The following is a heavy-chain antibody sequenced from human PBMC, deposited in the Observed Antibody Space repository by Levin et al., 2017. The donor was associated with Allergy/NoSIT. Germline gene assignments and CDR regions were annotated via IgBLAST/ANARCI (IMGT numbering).Heavy chain of an antibody. J-gene: IGHJ4*02. CDR3: ARGMTTPAIDY. CDR1: GFTFSNYW. V-gene: IGHV3-74*01. D-gene: IGHD4-17*01. Sequence: PGGSLRLSCATSGFTFSNYWMHWVRQVPGKGLVWVSRINGGGLGAVYADSVKGRFTISRDNAKNTLYLQMNSLRAEDTALYYCARGMTTPAIDYWGQGTLVTVSS. CDR2: INGGGLGA.